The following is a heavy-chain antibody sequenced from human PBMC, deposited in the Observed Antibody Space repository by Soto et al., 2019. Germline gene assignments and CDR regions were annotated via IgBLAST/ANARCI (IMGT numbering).Heavy chain of an antibody. CDR2: IYSGGST. D-gene: IGHD2-2*01. CDR3: ASRPLVPGAP. V-gene: IGHV3-53*01. CDR1: GFTFSSYD. J-gene: IGHJ3*01. Sequence: EVQLVESGGGLIQPGGSLRLSCAASGFTFSSYDMNWVRQAPGKGLKWVSLIYSGGSTYYADSVKGRFTICRDNSKNTLYLQMSSLRAEDTAVYYCASRPLVPGAPWGQGTMVTVSS.